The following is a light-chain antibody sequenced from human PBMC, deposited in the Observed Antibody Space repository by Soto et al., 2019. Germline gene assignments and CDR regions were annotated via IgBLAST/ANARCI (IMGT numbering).Light chain of an antibody. J-gene: IGKJ1*01. CDR2: DAA. V-gene: IGKV3-11*01. CDR3: QQSYSSPAWT. CDR1: QDIGSY. Sequence: EIVLTQAPATLSLSPGQGATHSCWGSQDIGSYLAWYQQKLGQAPRLLIYDAANRATGVPARFSGSGSGTDFTLTISSLQPEDFATYYCQQSYSSPAWTFGQGTKVDI.